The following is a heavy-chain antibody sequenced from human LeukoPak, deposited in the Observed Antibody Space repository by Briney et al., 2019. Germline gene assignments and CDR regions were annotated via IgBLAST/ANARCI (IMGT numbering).Heavy chain of an antibody. CDR3: ARDTNWFDP. CDR1: GFTFSSYA. V-gene: IGHV3-30-3*01. J-gene: IGHJ5*02. CDR2: ISYDGSNK. Sequence: PGGSLRLSCAASGFTFSSYATHWVRQAPGEGLEWVAVISYDGSNKYYADSVKGRFTISRDNSKNTLYLQMNSLRAEDTAVYYCARDTNWFDPWGEGTLVTVSS.